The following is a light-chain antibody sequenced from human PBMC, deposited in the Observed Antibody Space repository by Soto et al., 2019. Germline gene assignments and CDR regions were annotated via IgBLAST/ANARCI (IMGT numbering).Light chain of an antibody. CDR1: QSVSTY. Sequence: EIVLTQSPATLSLSPGERATLSCRASQSVSTYLDWYQQKPGQAPRLLIYDASTRATGIPGRFSGSGSGTDFTLTISSLEPEDFGIYYCQQSSSWPPISFGQGTRLEIK. V-gene: IGKV3-11*01. CDR2: DAS. CDR3: QQSSSWPPIS. J-gene: IGKJ5*01.